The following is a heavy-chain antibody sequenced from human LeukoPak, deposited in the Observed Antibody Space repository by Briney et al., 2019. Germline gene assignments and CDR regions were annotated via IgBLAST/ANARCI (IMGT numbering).Heavy chain of an antibody. CDR1: GGSISSGSYY. V-gene: IGHV4-61*02. Sequence: PSQTLSLTCTVSGGSISSGSYYWSWIRQPAGKGLEWIGRIYTSGSTNYNPSLKSRVTISVDTSKNQFSLKLSSVTAADTAVYYCARAEKVVPAAIRAWYFDLWGRGTLVTVSS. J-gene: IGHJ2*01. D-gene: IGHD2-2*02. CDR3: ARAEKVVPAAIRAWYFDL. CDR2: IYTSGST.